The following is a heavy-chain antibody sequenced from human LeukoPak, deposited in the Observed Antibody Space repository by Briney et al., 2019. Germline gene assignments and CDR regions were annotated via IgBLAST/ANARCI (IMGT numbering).Heavy chain of an antibody. CDR1: GGTFSSYA. V-gene: IGHV1-69*13. CDR3: ARCDPYYYDSSGYYPFDY. CDR2: IIPIFGTA. Sequence: SVTVSCKASGGTFSSYAISWVRQAPGQGLEWMGGIIPIFGTANYAQKFQGRVTITADESTSTAYMELSSLRSEDTAVYYCARCDPYYYDSSGYYPFDYWGQGTLVTVSS. D-gene: IGHD3-22*01. J-gene: IGHJ4*02.